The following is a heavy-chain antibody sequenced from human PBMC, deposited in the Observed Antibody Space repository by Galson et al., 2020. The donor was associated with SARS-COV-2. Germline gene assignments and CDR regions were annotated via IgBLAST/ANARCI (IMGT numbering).Heavy chain of an antibody. CDR1: GGSISSGGYS. Sequence: SETLSLTCAVSGGSISSGGYSWSWIRQPPGKGLEWIGYIYHSGSTYYNPSLKSRVTISVDRSKNQFSLKLSSVTAADTAVYYCARVYRRIQLKWSRREPGYFDYWGQGTLVTVSS. J-gene: IGHJ4*02. D-gene: IGHD5-18*01. CDR3: ARVYRRIQLKWSRREPGYFDY. CDR2: IYHSGST. V-gene: IGHV4-30-2*01.